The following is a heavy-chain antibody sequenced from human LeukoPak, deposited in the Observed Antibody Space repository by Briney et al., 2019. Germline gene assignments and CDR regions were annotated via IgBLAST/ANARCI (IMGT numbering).Heavy chain of an antibody. CDR3: TTVGSAWNFDY. J-gene: IGHJ4*02. CDR1: GFTVSSNY. V-gene: IGHV3-15*01. Sequence: GGSLRLSCAASGFTVSSNYMSWVRQAPGKGLEWVGRIKSKRDGGTIDYAAPVKGRFTVSRDDSKDTLYLQMNNLKIEDAAVYYCTTVGSAWNFDYWGQGTLVTVSS. D-gene: IGHD6-25*01. CDR2: IKSKRDGGTI.